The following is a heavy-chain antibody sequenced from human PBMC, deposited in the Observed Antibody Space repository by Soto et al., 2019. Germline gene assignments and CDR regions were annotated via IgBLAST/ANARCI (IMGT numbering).Heavy chain of an antibody. V-gene: IGHV4-61*08. CDR3: ARYCSNTNCYMLDY. CDR2: VSSTGST. D-gene: IGHD2-2*02. J-gene: IGHJ4*02. Sequence: QLQESGPGLVRPSETLSLICTVSGASVTSAGYYWSWIRQPPGKGLEWIGYVSSTGSTIYNSALKSRVTMSLDMPKNQFSLRLDSVTAADTAVDYCARYCSNTNCYMLDYWGQGTLVTASS. CDR1: GASVTSAGYY.